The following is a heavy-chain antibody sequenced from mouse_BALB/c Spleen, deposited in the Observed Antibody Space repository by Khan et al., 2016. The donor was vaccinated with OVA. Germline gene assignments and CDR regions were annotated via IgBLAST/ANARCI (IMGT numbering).Heavy chain of an antibody. J-gene: IGHJ3*01. CDR1: GFNIKDTY. V-gene: IGHV14-3*02. CDR2: IDPANGNT. D-gene: IGHD4-1*01. Sequence: VQLKQSGAELVKPGASVKLSCTASGFNIKDTYMHWVKQRPEQGLEWIGRIDPANGNTNFDPKFQDKATISADTSSNTAYLQLSSLTSEDTAVYYWARDYWDVFAYWGQGTLVTVSA. CDR3: ARDYWDVFAY.